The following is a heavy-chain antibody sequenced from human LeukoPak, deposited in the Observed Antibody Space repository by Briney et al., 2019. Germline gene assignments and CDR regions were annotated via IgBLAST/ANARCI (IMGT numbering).Heavy chain of an antibody. CDR1: GFTFSSYA. Sequence: GRSLRLSCAASGFTFSSYAMSWVRQAPGKGLEWVSAISGSGGSTYYADSVKGRFTISRDNSKNTLYLQMNSLRAEDTAVYYCAKDRPHCSGGSCYIGYWGQGTRVTVSS. J-gene: IGHJ4*02. CDR3: AKDRPHCSGGSCYIGY. CDR2: ISGSGGST. V-gene: IGHV3-23*01. D-gene: IGHD2-15*01.